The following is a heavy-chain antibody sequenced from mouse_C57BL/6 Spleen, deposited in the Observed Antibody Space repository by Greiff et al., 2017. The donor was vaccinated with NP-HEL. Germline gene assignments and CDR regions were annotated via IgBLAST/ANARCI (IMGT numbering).Heavy chain of an antibody. CDR3: TYGSNY. J-gene: IGHJ2*01. D-gene: IGHD1-1*01. CDR1: GFTFSNYW. CDR2: IRLKSDNYAT. V-gene: IGHV6-3*01. Sequence: DVQLQESGGGLVQPGGSMKLSCVASGFTFSNYWMNWVRQSPEKGLEWVAQIRLKSDNYATNYAESVKGRFTISRDDSKSSVYLQMNNLRAEDTRIYYCTYGSNYWGQGTTLTVSS.